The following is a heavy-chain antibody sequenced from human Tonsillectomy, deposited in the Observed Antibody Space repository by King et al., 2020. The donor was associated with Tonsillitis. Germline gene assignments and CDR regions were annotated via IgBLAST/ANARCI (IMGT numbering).Heavy chain of an antibody. CDR1: GGTFSSYT. V-gene: IGHV1-69*09. J-gene: IGHJ5*02. CDR2: IIPILCIA. D-gene: IGHD3-10*01. Sequence: QLVQSGAEVKKPGSSVKVSCKASGGTFSSYTISWVRQAPGQGLEWMGRIIPILCIANYAQKFQGRVTITADKSTSTAYMELSSLSSEDTALYYCALDRPDYGSGSYYTWFDTWDQGNLVTVSS. CDR3: ALDRPDYGSGSYYTWFDT.